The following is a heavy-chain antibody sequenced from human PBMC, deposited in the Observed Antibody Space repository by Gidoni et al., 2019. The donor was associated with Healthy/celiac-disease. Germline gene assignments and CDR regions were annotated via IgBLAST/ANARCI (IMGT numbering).Heavy chain of an antibody. Sequence: QVQLQQWGAGLLKPSETLSLTCAVYGGSFSGYYWSWIRQPPGKGLEWIGEINHSGSTNYNPSLKSRVTISVDTSKNQFSLKLSSVTAADTAVYYCARDLTVGPLYYWGQGTLVTVSS. CDR1: GGSFSGYY. J-gene: IGHJ4*02. V-gene: IGHV4-34*01. CDR2: INHSGST. CDR3: ARDLTVGPLYY. D-gene: IGHD4-17*01.